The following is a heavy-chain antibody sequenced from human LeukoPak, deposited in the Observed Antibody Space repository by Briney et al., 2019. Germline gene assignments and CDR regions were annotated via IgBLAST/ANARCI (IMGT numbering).Heavy chain of an antibody. Sequence: SETLSLTCIVSGGSISSSAYYLSWIRQPPGKGLEWIGYIYQSGSTYYNPSLKSRVTISIDRSKNQFSLNLSAVTAADTAVYYCARDGDEYYMDVWGKGTTVTVSS. CDR2: IYQSGST. CDR3: ARDGDEYYMDV. CDR1: GGSISSSAYY. V-gene: IGHV4-30-2*01. J-gene: IGHJ6*03. D-gene: IGHD7-27*01.